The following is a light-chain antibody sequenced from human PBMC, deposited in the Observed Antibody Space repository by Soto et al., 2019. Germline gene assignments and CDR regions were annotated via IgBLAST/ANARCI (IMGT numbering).Light chain of an antibody. J-gene: IGLJ1*01. CDR2: GNS. Sequence: QSVLTQPPSVSGAPGQRVTISCTGSISNIGAGYDVHWYQQLPGTVPKVLIYGNSNRPSGVPDRFSGSKSGTSASLAITGLQAEDEADYYCQSYDISLSGFHVFGTGTKLTVI. CDR1: ISNIGAGYD. V-gene: IGLV1-40*01. CDR3: QSYDISLSGFHV.